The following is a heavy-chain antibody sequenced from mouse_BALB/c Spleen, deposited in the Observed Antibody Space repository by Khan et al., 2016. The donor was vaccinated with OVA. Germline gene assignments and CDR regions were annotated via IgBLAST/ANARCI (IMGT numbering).Heavy chain of an antibody. V-gene: IGHV1-20*02. CDR3: ARIYGSDFDY. CDR2: INPHIGET. Sequence: EVQLQESGPELVKPGASVKISSKASGYSFTGYFMNWVMQSHGKSLEWIGRINPHIGETFYNQKFKGKATLTVDESSSTAHMELRSLASEDSAVYYCARIYGSDFDYWGQGTTLTVSS. D-gene: IGHD1-1*01. J-gene: IGHJ2*01. CDR1: GYSFTGYF.